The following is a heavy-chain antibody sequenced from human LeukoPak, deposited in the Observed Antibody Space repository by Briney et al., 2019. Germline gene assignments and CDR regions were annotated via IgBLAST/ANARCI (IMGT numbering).Heavy chain of an antibody. CDR2: IYYSGNT. V-gene: IGHV4-39*01. CDR1: GVSISSSNSY. CDR3: ARRRPNHYYFDY. J-gene: IGHJ4*02. D-gene: IGHD1-14*01. Sequence: SETLSLTCTVSGVSISSSNSYWGWIRQPPGKGLEWIGSIYYSGNTYYNASLKSQVSISIDTSKNQFSLKLSSVTAADTAVYYCARRRPNHYYFDYWGQGTLVTVSS.